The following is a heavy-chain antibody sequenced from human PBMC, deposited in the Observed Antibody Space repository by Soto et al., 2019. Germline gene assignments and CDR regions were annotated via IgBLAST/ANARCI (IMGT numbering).Heavy chain of an antibody. Sequence: PGGSLRLSCAASGFTFSSYAMHWVRQAPGKGLEWVAVISYDGSNKYYADSVKGRFTISRDNSKNTLYLQMNSLRAEDTAVYYCAREGDILTFYPGVFDYWGQGTLVTVSS. CDR1: GFTFSSYA. D-gene: IGHD3-9*01. CDR3: AREGDILTFYPGVFDY. CDR2: ISYDGSNK. J-gene: IGHJ4*02. V-gene: IGHV3-30-3*01.